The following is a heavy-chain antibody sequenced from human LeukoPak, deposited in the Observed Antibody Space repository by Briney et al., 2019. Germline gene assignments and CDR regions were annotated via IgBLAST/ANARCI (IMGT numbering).Heavy chain of an antibody. CDR3: ARRARATAGGDYFDY. CDR1: GGSISSYY. Sequence: PSETLSLTCTVSGGSISSYYWTWVRQPPGMRLEWIGYIYYSGNTNYNPSLKSRVTISLDTSRNQFSLKLSSVTAADTVVYYCARRARATAGGDYFDYWGQGTLVTVSS. J-gene: IGHJ4*02. CDR2: IYYSGNT. V-gene: IGHV4-59*08. D-gene: IGHD6-13*01.